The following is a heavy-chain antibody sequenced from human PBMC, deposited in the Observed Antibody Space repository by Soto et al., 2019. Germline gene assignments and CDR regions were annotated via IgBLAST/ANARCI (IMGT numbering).Heavy chain of an antibody. CDR2: YQSGGST. J-gene: IGHJ6*02. Sequence: QVQLQESGSGLVKPSQSLSLTCTVSGVSLNTADTWWSWIRQSPGKGLEFIGYYQSGGSTYDDASFRSRVIRSANTSNSQFSLKLSSVTVADTAVYFCVRSRQMESGNDYGLDVWGQGTTVTVSS. CDR3: VRSRQMESGNDYGLDV. CDR1: GVSLNTADTW. D-gene: IGHD1-1*01. V-gene: IGHV4-30-4*01.